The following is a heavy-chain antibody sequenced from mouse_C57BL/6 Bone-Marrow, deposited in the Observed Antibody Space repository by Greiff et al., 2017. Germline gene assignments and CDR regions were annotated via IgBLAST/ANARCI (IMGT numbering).Heavy chain of an antibody. Sequence: VQLQQPGAELVMPGASVKLSCKASGYTFTSYWMHWVKQRPGQGLEWIGEIDPSDSYTNYNQKFKGKSTLTVDKSSSTAYMQLSSLTSEDSAVYYGARSGAYYSNYRLYFDVWGTGTTVTVSS. J-gene: IGHJ1*03. CDR3: ARSGAYYSNYRLYFDV. V-gene: IGHV1-69*01. D-gene: IGHD2-5*01. CDR2: IDPSDSYT. CDR1: GYTFTSYW.